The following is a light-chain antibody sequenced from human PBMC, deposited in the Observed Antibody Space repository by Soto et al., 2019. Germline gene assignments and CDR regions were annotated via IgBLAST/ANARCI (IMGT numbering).Light chain of an antibody. J-gene: IGKJ1*01. CDR1: QSVSSY. CDR2: DAS. V-gene: IGKV3-11*01. Sequence: EIVLTQSPATLSLSPGERATLSCRASQSVSSYLAWYQQKPGQAPRLLIYDASNRATGIPARFSGSGSGTDFTLTISSLEPEDFAVYYCQQRSNRPPQFGQGTKVEIK. CDR3: QQRSNRPPQ.